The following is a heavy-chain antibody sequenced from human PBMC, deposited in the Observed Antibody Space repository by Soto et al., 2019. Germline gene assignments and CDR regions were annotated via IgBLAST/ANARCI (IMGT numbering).Heavy chain of an antibody. CDR3: ASNPKTGSNKGYYYGMDV. Sequence: PSETLSLTCTVSGGSISSGGYYWSWIRQHPGKGLEWIGYIYYSGSTYYNPSLKSRVTISVDTSKNQFSLKLSSVTAADTAVYYCASNPKTGSNKGYYYGMDVWGQRTTVTVSS. J-gene: IGHJ6*02. CDR1: GGSISSGGYY. D-gene: IGHD1-1*01. CDR2: IYYSGST. V-gene: IGHV4-31*03.